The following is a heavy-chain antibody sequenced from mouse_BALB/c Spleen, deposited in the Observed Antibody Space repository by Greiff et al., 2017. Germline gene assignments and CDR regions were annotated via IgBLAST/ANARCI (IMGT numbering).Heavy chain of an antibody. V-gene: IGHV14-4*02. D-gene: IGHD1-1*01. CDR2: IDPENGDT. Sequence: EVMLVESGAELVRSGASVKLSCTASGFNIKDYYMHWVKQRPEQGLEWIGWIDPENGDTEYAPKFQGKATMTADTSSNTAYLQLSSLTSEDTAVYYCNAGDYYGSSYGYAMDYWGQGTSVTVSS. CDR3: NAGDYYGSSYGYAMDY. J-gene: IGHJ4*01. CDR1: GFNIKDYY.